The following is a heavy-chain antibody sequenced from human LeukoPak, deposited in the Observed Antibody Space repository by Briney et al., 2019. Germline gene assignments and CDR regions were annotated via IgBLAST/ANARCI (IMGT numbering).Heavy chain of an antibody. J-gene: IGHJ4*02. D-gene: IGHD3-10*01. CDR3: ARYGSGSYRQFDF. V-gene: IGHV4-59*01. CDR1: GGSISSNY. CDR2: IYSSGST. Sequence: SETLSLTCTVSGGSISSNYWSWIRQPPGKGLEWIGYIYSSGSTNYNPSLKGRVTMSLDTSKNQFSLKLSSMTAADTAVYYCARYGSGSYRQFDFWGQGTLVTVPS.